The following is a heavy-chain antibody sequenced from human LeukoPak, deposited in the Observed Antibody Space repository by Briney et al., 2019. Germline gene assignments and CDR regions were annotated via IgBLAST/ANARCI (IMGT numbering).Heavy chain of an antibody. V-gene: IGHV2-70*11. J-gene: IGHJ4*02. Sequence: LRLSCAASGFTVSSNYMSWVRQAPGRALEWLARIDWNDDKYYSTSLKTRLTISKDTSKNQVVLTMTNMDPVDTATYYCARGGYKSHFDYWGQGTLVTVSS. CDR2: IDWNDDK. D-gene: IGHD5-24*01. CDR1: GFTVSSNY. CDR3: ARGGYKSHFDY.